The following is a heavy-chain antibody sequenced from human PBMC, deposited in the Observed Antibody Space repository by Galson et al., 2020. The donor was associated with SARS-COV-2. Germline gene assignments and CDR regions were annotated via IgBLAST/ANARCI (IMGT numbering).Heavy chain of an antibody. CDR2: IDWDADK. V-gene: IGHV2-70*01. J-gene: IGHJ4*02. CDR3: ARIRDYGGNYYFDY. CDR1: GFSLSTSGMC. D-gene: IGHD4-17*01. Sequence: SGPTLVKPTQTLTLTCTFSGFSLSTSGMCVSWIRQPPGQALEWLALIDWDADKYYSTSQKTRLTISKDTSKNQVVLTMTNMDPVDTATYYCARIRDYGGNYYFDYWGQGTLVTVSS.